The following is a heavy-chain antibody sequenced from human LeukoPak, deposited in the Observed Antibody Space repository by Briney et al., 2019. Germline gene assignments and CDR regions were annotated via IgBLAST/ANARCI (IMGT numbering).Heavy chain of an antibody. J-gene: IGHJ6*03. V-gene: IGHV4-4*09. Sequence: SETLSLTCTVCGGPISIYHWMCLPQPPGKALEGIGYIYTSGSTNYKPSLKSRVTISVETSKNQFSLKLSSVTAADTAVYYCARRNGSNYYYMDVWGKGTTVTVSS. D-gene: IGHD3-10*01. CDR1: GGPISIYH. CDR3: ARRNGSNYYYMDV. CDR2: IYTSGST.